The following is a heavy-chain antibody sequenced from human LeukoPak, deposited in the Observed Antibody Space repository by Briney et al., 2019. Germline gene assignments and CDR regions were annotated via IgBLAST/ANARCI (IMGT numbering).Heavy chain of an antibody. J-gene: IGHJ4*02. Sequence: SETLSLTCTVSGDSISSGDYYWSWIRQPAGKGLEWIGRISSSGSTNYNPSLKSRVTISVDTSKNQFSLKLSSVTAADTAVYYCARKGRGPYGSVNGYFDYWGQGTLVTVSS. D-gene: IGHD3-10*01. CDR1: GDSISSGDYY. V-gene: IGHV4-61*02. CDR3: ARKGRGPYGSVNGYFDY. CDR2: ISSSGST.